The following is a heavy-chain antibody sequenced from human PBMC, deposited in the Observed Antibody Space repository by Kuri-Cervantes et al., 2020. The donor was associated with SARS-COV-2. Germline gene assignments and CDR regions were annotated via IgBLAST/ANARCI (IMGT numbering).Heavy chain of an antibody. CDR3: VRRYDYVWGSFLYYYYGMDV. J-gene: IGHJ6*02. Sequence: ASVKVSCKVSGYTLTELAMHWVRQAPGKGLEWMGGFDPEDGETIYAQKLQGRVTMTADESTSTAYMELSSLRSEDTAVYYCVRRYDYVWGSFLYYYYGMDVWGQGTTVTVSS. V-gene: IGHV1-24*01. CDR1: GYTLTELA. CDR2: FDPEDGET. D-gene: IGHD3-16*01.